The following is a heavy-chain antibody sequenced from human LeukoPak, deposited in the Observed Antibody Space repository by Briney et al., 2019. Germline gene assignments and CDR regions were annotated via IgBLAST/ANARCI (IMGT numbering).Heavy chain of an antibody. CDR3: ARGEAAGTYYFDY. CDR2: ISINGSST. Sequence: PAGSLRLSCAASGFTFSSYAMHWVRQAPGKGLEYVSAISINGSSTYYANSVKGRFTLSRDNSKNTLNLQMASLRDEDMAAHYCARGEAAGTYYFDYWGQGSLVTLSS. D-gene: IGHD6-13*01. V-gene: IGHV3-64*01. CDR1: GFTFSSYA. J-gene: IGHJ4*02.